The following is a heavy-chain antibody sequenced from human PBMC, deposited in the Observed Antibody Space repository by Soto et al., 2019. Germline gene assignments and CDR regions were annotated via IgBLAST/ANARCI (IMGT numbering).Heavy chain of an antibody. CDR2: FDPEDGET. Sequence: ASGKVACKVSGYTLTELSMHWVGPAPGKGLEWMGGFDPEDGETIYAQKFQGRVTMTEDTSTDTAYMELSSLRSEDTAVYYCATTPLTAVAARYYYYYMDVWGKGTTDTVSS. D-gene: IGHD6-19*01. V-gene: IGHV1-24*01. CDR1: GYTLTELS. J-gene: IGHJ6*03. CDR3: ATTPLTAVAARYYYYYMDV.